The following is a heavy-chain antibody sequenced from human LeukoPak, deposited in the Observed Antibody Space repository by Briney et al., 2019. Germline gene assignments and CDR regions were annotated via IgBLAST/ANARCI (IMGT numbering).Heavy chain of an antibody. CDR3: ANPTTRAADY. CDR2: IRYDGSNK. D-gene: IGHD6-25*01. V-gene: IGHV3-30*02. CDR1: RFTFSSYG. J-gene: IGHJ4*02. Sequence: GGSLRLSCAASRFTFSSYGMHWVRQAPGKGLEWVAFIRYDGSNKYYADSVKGRFTISRDNSKNTLYLQMNSLRAEDTAVYYCANPTTRAADYWGQGTLVTVSS.